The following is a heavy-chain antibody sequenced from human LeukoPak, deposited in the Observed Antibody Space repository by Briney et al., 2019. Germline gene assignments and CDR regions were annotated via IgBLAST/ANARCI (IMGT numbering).Heavy chain of an antibody. CDR3: AREDWNDVVLDY. V-gene: IGHV6-1*01. J-gene: IGHJ4*02. D-gene: IGHD1-1*01. CDR2: TYYKSKWYN. Sequence: PSQTLSLTCAISGDSVSNKSAAWNWIRQSPSRGLEWLGRTYYKSKWYNDYAVSVKSRITINPDTSKNQFSLQLNSVTPEDTAVYYCAREDWNDVVLDYWGQGTLVTVSS. CDR1: GDSVSNKSAA.